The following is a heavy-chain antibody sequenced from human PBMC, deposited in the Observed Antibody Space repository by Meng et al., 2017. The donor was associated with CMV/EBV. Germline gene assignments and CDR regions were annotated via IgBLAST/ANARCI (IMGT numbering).Heavy chain of an antibody. Sequence: QGPVAGSGPGLVKPSQTLSLTCTVSGGSISSGDYYWSWIRQPPGKGLEWIGYIYYSGSTYYNPSLKSRVTISVDTSKNQFSLKLSSVTAADTAVYYCARAQYSSSCDYWGQGTLVTVSS. D-gene: IGHD6-13*01. J-gene: IGHJ4*02. CDR2: IYYSGST. CDR3: ARAQYSSSCDY. CDR1: GGSISSGDYY. V-gene: IGHV4-30-4*08.